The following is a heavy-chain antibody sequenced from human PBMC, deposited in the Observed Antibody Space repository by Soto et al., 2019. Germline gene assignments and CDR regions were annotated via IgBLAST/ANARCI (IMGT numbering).Heavy chain of an antibody. V-gene: IGHV3-30-3*01. CDR3: AKAGSGYDFWSGNNWFDP. J-gene: IGHJ5*02. CDR1: GFSFSSNA. Sequence: GGSLRLSCAASGFSFSSNAMHWVRQAPGKGLEWVSFISYDGIHKNYADSVKGRFTISRDNSKNTLYLQMNSLRAEDTAVYYCAKAGSGYDFWSGNNWFDPWGQGTLVTVSS. D-gene: IGHD3-3*01. CDR2: ISYDGIHK.